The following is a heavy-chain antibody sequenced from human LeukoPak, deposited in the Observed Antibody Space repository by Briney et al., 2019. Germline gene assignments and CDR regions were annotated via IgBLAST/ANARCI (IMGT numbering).Heavy chain of an antibody. Sequence: SETLSLTCTVSGGSISSYYWSWIRQPPGKGLEWIGYIYYSGSTNYNPSLKSRVTISVDTSKNQFSLKLSSVTAADTAVYYCVRAGRIAAAGKATRNYYYYGMDVWGKGTTVTVSS. CDR3: VRAGRIAAAGKATRNYYYYGMDV. CDR1: GGSISSYY. D-gene: IGHD6-13*01. CDR2: IYYSGST. V-gene: IGHV4-59*01. J-gene: IGHJ6*04.